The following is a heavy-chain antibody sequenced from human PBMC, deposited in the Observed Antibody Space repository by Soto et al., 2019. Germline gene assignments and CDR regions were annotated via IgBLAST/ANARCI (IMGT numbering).Heavy chain of an antibody. Sequence: QLQLQESGSGLVKPSQTLSLTCAVSGGSISSGGYSWSWIRQPPGKGLEWIGYIYHSGSTYYNPSRRSRVTISVDRSKTQFSLKLGSVTAADTAVYYCAAGGGLPRYYWGQGTLVTVSS. D-gene: IGHD5-12*01. CDR2: IYHSGST. J-gene: IGHJ4*02. V-gene: IGHV4-30-2*01. CDR3: AAGGGLPRYY. CDR1: GGSISSGGYS.